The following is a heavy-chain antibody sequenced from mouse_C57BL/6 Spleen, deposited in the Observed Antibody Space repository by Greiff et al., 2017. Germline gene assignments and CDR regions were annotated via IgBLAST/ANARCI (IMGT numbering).Heavy chain of an antibody. J-gene: IGHJ1*03. Sequence: VQLQQPGAELVKPGASVKLSCKASGYTFTSYWMHWVKQRPGRGLEWIGRIDPKSGGTKYNEKFKSKATLTVDKPSSTAYMQLSSLTSEDSAVYYCARFGNYDWYFDVWGTGTTVTVSS. D-gene: IGHD2-1*01. CDR3: ARFGNYDWYFDV. CDR1: GYTFTSYW. V-gene: IGHV1-72*01. CDR2: IDPKSGGT.